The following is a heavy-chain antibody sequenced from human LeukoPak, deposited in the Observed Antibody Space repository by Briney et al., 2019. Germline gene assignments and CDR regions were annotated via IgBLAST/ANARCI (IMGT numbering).Heavy chain of an antibody. Sequence: GRSLRLSCAASGFTFSSYAMHWVRQAPGKGLEWVAVISSYDGSNKYYADAVKGRFTISRDNSKNTLYLQMNSLRAEDTGVYYCAKALSKLVLGMDVWGQGTTVTVSS. CDR3: AKALSKLVLGMDV. D-gene: IGHD6-6*01. V-gene: IGHV3-30-3*01. J-gene: IGHJ6*02. CDR1: GFTFSSYA. CDR2: ISSYDGSNK.